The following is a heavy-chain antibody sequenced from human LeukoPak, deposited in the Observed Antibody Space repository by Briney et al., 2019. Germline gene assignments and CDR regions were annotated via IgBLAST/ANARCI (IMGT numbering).Heavy chain of an antibody. V-gene: IGHV3-33*01. J-gene: IGHJ6*02. CDR3: ARDPPPTSFYYYYGMDV. D-gene: IGHD3-16*01. Sequence: PGGSLRLSCAASGFTFSSYGMHWVRQAPGKGLEWVAVIWYDGSNKYYADSVKGRFTISRDNSKNTLHLQMNSLRAEDTAAYYCARDPPPTSFYYYYGMDVWGQGTTVTVSS. CDR1: GFTFSSYG. CDR2: IWYDGSNK.